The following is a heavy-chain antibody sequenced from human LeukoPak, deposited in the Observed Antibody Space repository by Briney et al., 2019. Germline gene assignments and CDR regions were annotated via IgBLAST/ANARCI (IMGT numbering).Heavy chain of an antibody. CDR2: ISYDGSNK. J-gene: IGHJ4*02. D-gene: IGHD3-22*01. V-gene: IGHV3-30*18. CDR3: AKGSSIGLFDY. CDR1: GFSFSSYG. Sequence: GGSLRLSCAASGFSFSSYGMHWVRQAPGKGLEWVAVISYDGSNKYYADSVKGRFTISRDNSKNTLYLQMNNMRAEDTALYYCAKGSSIGLFDYWGQGTLVTVSS.